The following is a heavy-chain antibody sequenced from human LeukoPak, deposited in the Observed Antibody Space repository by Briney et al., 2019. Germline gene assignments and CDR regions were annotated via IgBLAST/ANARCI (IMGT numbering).Heavy chain of an antibody. J-gene: IGHJ4*02. CDR3: AGLVRFSADYFDY. Sequence: PSETLSLTCTASGGSISSYAMSWIRQPPGKGLEWVGSIYYSGSSTYNPSLMSRVTISVKATNNQILLMQIYVPTAEPSVEYFAGLVRFSADYFDYWGQGTLVTVSS. CDR2: IYYSGSS. CDR1: GGSISSYA. V-gene: IGHV4-59*01.